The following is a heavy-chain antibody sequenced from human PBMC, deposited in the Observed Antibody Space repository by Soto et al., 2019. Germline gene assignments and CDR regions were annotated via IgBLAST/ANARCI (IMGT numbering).Heavy chain of an antibody. D-gene: IGHD3-3*01. Sequence: PGGYLRLSCAASGFTFSSYAMSWARQAPGKGLEWVSAISGSGGSTYYEDSVKSRFTISRDNSKNTLYLQMNSLRAEDTAVYYGANTGVPAGIYYGFWSSSGYYYYGMDVWGQGTTVTVSS. CDR3: ANTGVPAGIYYGFWSSSGYYYYGMDV. J-gene: IGHJ6*02. CDR1: GFTFSSYA. V-gene: IGHV3-23*01. CDR2: ISGSGGST.